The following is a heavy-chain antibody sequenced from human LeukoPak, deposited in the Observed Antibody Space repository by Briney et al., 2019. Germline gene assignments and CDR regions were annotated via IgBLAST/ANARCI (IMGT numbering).Heavy chain of an antibody. CDR2: IYSGGST. Sequence: PGGSLRLSCAASGFTVSSNYMSWVRQAPGKGLEWVSVIYSGGSTYYADSVKGRFTISRDNSKNTLYLQMNSLRAEDTAVYYCARNRRYPYYYGMDVWGQGTTVTVSS. D-gene: IGHD1-14*01. V-gene: IGHV3-53*05. CDR3: ARNRRYPYYYGMDV. J-gene: IGHJ6*02. CDR1: GFTVSSNY.